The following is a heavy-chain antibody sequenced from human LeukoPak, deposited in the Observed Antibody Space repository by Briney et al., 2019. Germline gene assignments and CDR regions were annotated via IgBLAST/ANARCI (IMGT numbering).Heavy chain of an antibody. D-gene: IGHD1-26*01. J-gene: IGHJ4*02. CDR2: IYPGDSDT. CDR1: GYTFTSYY. CDR3: ARLTGSYSTNFDY. V-gene: IGHV5-51*01. Sequence: ASVKVSCKASGYTFTSYYMHWARQMPGKGLEWMGIIYPGDSDTRYSPSFQGQVTISADKSISTAYLQWSSLKASDTAMYYCARLTGSYSTNFDYWGQGTLVTVSS.